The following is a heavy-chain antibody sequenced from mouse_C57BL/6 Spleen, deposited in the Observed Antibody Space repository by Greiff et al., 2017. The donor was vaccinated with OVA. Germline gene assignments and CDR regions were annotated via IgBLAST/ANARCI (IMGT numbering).Heavy chain of an antibody. CDR1: GYSITSGYD. CDR3: AREGPLKAMDY. D-gene: IGHD1-3*01. Sequence: EVQLQQSGPGMVKPSQSLSLTCTVTGYSITSGYDWHWIRHFPGNKLEWMGYISYSGSTNYNPSLKSRISITHDTSKNHFFLKLNSVTTEDTATYYCAREGPLKAMDYWGKGTSVTVSS. J-gene: IGHJ4*01. V-gene: IGHV3-1*01. CDR2: ISYSGST.